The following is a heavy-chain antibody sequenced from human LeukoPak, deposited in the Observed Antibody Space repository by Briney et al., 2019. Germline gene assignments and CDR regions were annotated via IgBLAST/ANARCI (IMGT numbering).Heavy chain of an antibody. CDR1: GFTFSNYW. D-gene: IGHD4-11*01. CDR3: ARDPRSTVNPRYNWFDP. V-gene: IGHV3-7*01. J-gene: IGHJ5*02. Sequence: GGSLRLSCAASGFTFSNYWMNWVRQTPGKGLEWVANIKQDGSEKYYLDSVKGRFTISRDNAKNSLYLQMNSLRAEDTGVYYCARDPRSTVNPRYNWFDPWGQGTLVTVSS. CDR2: IKQDGSEK.